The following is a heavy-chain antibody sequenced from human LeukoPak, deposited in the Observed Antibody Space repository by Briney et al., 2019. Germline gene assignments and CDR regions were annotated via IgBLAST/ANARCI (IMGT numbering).Heavy chain of an antibody. V-gene: IGHV3-74*01. CDR2: INSDGSST. CDR3: ARDQDAVTIFRWPSVYYYYGMDV. Sequence: PGGSLRLSCAASGFTFSSYWMHWVRQAPGKGLVWVSRINSDGSSTSYADSVKGRFTISRDNAKNTLYLRMNSLRAEDTAVYYCARDQDAVTIFRWPSVYYYYGMDVWGQGTTVTVSS. CDR1: GFTFSSYW. J-gene: IGHJ6*02. D-gene: IGHD3-9*01.